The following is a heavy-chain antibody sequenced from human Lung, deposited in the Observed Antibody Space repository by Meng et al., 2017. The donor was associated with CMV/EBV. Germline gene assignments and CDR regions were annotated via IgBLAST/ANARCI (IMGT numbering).Heavy chain of an antibody. D-gene: IGHD2-8*01. V-gene: IGHV4-39*07. J-gene: IGHJ5*02. CDR3: ARVWANGEGWFDP. CDR2: IYYSGLT. Sequence: QLQRAESGPGLVKPSETPFPTCTGAGGSIRSSSHYWGWIRQHPGKGLEWIGNIYYSGLTSYNPSLKSRVTISVDTSKNQFSLKLSSVTAADTAVFYCARVWANGEGWFDPWGQGTLVTVSS. CDR1: GGSIRSSSHY.